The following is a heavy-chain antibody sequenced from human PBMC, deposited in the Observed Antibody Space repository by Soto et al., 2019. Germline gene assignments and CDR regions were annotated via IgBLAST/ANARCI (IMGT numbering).Heavy chain of an antibody. J-gene: IGHJ6*01. CDR1: GGSFSGYY. CDR2: INHSGST. CDR3: ASVSGYSYGFHYSSYCMD. D-gene: IGHD5-18*01. V-gene: IGHV4-34*01. Sequence: ETLSLTCAVYGGSFSGYYWSWIRQPPGKGLEWIGEINHSGSTNYNPSLKSRVTISVDTSKNQFSLKLSSVTAADTAVYYCASVSGYSYGFHYSSYCMD.